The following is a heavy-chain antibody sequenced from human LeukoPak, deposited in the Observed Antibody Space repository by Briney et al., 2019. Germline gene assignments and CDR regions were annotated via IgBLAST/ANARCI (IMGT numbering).Heavy chain of an antibody. Sequence: GASVKVSCKASGYTFTSYDIKWVRQATGQGLEWMGWMNPNSGNTGYAQKFQGRVTMTRNTSISTAYMELSSLRSEDTAVYYCARGRIRYDILTGYYFDYWGQGTLVTVSS. CDR2: MNPNSGNT. CDR1: GYTFTSYD. CDR3: ARGRIRYDILTGYYFDY. D-gene: IGHD3-9*01. V-gene: IGHV1-8*01. J-gene: IGHJ4*02.